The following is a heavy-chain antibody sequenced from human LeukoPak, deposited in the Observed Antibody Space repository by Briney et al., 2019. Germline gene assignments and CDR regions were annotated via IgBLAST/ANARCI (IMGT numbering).Heavy chain of an antibody. J-gene: IGHJ4*02. V-gene: IGHV4-38-2*02. CDR3: AHQRDYYYDSSGYHH. CDR1: GYSISSGYY. D-gene: IGHD3-22*01. CDR2: IYHSGST. Sequence: SETLSLTCTVSGYSISSGYYWGWIRQPPGKGLEWIGSIYHSGSTYYNPSLKSRVTISVDTSKNQFSLKLSSVTATDTAVYYCAHQRDYYYDSSGYHHWGQGTLVTVSS.